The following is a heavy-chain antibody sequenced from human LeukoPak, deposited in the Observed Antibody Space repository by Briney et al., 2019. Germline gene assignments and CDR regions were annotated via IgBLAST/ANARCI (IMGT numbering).Heavy chain of an antibody. D-gene: IGHD2-15*01. CDR1: GFTLSSYW. Sequence: PGGSLRLSCAASGFTLSSYWMTWVRQAPGKGLEWVANTKQDGSEKYYVDSVKGRFSISRDNAKNSLFLQMNSLRAEDTAVYYCARDRSPCSGGRCYSYNWFDPWGQGTLVTVSS. CDR3: ARDRSPCSGGRCYSYNWFDP. J-gene: IGHJ5*02. CDR2: TKQDGSEK. V-gene: IGHV3-7*04.